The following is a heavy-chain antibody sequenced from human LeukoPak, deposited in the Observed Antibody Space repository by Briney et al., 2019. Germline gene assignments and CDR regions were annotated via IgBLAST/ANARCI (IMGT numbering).Heavy chain of an antibody. J-gene: IGHJ4*02. V-gene: IGHV4-30-2*01. CDR1: GVSISSGGYY. D-gene: IGHD4-11*01. CDR3: ARGVAVTTTFDY. Sequence: SETLSLTCTVSGVSISSGGYYWSWIRQPPGKGLEWIGYIYHSGSTYYNPSLKSRVTISVDRSKNQFSLKLSSVTAADTAVYYCARGVAVTTTFDYWGQGTLVTVPS. CDR2: IYHSGST.